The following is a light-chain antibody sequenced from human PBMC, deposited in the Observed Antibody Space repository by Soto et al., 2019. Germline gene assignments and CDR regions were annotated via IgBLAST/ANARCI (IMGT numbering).Light chain of an antibody. CDR2: QAS. Sequence: DIEMTPSPSTLSASVGDRVTITCRASESISRWLAWYQQKPGKVPKLLIYQASSLESGVPSRFSGSGSGTEFTLTISSLQTEDFATYYCQLYSVYSSWTFGQGTKVDIK. CDR1: ESISRW. J-gene: IGKJ1*01. CDR3: QLYSVYSSWT. V-gene: IGKV1-5*03.